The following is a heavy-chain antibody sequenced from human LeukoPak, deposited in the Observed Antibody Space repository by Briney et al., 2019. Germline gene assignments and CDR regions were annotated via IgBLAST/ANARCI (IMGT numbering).Heavy chain of an antibody. D-gene: IGHD4-23*01. Sequence: QSGGSLRLSCAASGFTFSSYAMSWVRQAPGKGLEWVSAISGSGGSTYYADSVKGRFTISRDNSKNTLYLQMNSLRAEDTAVYYCAKDRVFYGGAFDIWGQGTMVTVSS. CDR2: ISGSGGST. V-gene: IGHV3-23*01. CDR1: GFTFSSYA. CDR3: AKDRVFYGGAFDI. J-gene: IGHJ3*02.